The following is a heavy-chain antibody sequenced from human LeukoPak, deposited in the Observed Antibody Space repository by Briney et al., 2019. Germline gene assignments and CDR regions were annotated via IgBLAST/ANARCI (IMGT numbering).Heavy chain of an antibody. CDR2: ISSNVGST. Sequence: PGGSLRLSCAASGFTFSSYEMNCVRQAPGKVLEYVSAISSNVGSTYYANSVKGRFTISRDNSKNTLYLQMGSLRAEDMAVYHCARTTLMVRGVIVTPLTAYWGQGTLVTVSS. J-gene: IGHJ4*02. CDR1: GFTFSSYE. D-gene: IGHD3-10*01. V-gene: IGHV3-64*01. CDR3: ARTTLMVRGVIVTPLTAY.